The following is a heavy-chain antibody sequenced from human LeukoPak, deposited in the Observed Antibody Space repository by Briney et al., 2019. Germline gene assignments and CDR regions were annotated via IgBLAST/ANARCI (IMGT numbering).Heavy chain of an antibody. CDR3: ARDRRIGTTYWFDP. J-gene: IGHJ5*02. CDR2: IYYSGNT. V-gene: IGHV4-31*03. CDR1: GVSISSGGYY. Sequence: SETLSLTCTVSGVSISSGGYYWSWIRQHPGKGLEWTGYIYYSGNTYSNPSLKSRVTISVDTSKNQFSLKLSSVTAADTAVYYCARDRRIGTTYWFDPWGQGTLVTVSS. D-gene: IGHD2/OR15-2a*01.